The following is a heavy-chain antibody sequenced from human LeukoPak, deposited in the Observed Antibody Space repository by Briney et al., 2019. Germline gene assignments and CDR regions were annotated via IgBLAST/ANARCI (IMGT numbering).Heavy chain of an antibody. CDR1: GGTFSSYA. D-gene: IGHD3-16*01. CDR2: IIPILGIV. Sequence: ASVKVSCKASGGTFSSYAISWVRQAPGQGLEWMGRIIPILGIVNYAQKFQGRVTITADKSTSTAYMELSSLRSEDTAVYYCARETSPWGGRGRFSNWFDPWGQGTLVTVSS. J-gene: IGHJ5*02. CDR3: ARETSPWGGRGRFSNWFDP. V-gene: IGHV1-69*04.